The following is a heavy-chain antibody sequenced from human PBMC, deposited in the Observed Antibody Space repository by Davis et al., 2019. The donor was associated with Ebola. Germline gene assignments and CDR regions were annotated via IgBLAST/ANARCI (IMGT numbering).Heavy chain of an antibody. CDR3: ARARGRIKGMEYYYGMDV. V-gene: IGHV3-30-3*01. D-gene: IGHD1-26*01. Sequence: GESLKISCAASGFTFSSYVIHWVRQAPGKGLEWVAVTSFDGSNKPYADSVKGRLSISRDTSKNTLYLQMSRLKIEDTAVYYCARARGRIKGMEYYYGMDVWGKGTTVTVSS. J-gene: IGHJ6*04. CDR2: TSFDGSNK. CDR1: GFTFSSYV.